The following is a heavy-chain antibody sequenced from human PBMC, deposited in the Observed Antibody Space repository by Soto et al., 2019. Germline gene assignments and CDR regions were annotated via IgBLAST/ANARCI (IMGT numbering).Heavy chain of an antibody. V-gene: IGHV4-59*08. D-gene: IGHD6-25*01. Sequence: SDTLSLTCTVSGDSIRTYYWNWIRQPPGKGLEWIGYIYNSGSTSYTPSLKSRVTFSVDTSKNQFSLKLNSLTAADTAVYYCARASPRGYLDAFDIWGRGTMVT. CDR3: ARASPRGYLDAFDI. CDR1: GDSIRTYY. CDR2: IYNSGST. J-gene: IGHJ3*02.